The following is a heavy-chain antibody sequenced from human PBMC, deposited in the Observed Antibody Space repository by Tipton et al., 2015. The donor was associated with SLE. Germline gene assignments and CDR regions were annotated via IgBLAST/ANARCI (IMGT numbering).Heavy chain of an antibody. D-gene: IGHD3-16*02. CDR1: GFTFSSYA. CDR2: IKRDGSRI. Sequence: SLRLSCAASGFTFSSYAMSWVRQAPGKGLEWVANIKRDGSRIHYLDSVKGRFTISRDNAKNSLYLQMNGLRAEDTAVYYCARDFSPDQGYLYDAVDIWGQGTRVTVSS. V-gene: IGHV3-7*03. J-gene: IGHJ3*02. CDR3: ARDFSPDQGYLYDAVDI.